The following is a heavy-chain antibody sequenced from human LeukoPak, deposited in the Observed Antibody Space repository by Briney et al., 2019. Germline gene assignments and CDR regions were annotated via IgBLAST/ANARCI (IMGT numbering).Heavy chain of an antibody. Sequence: GASVKVSCKASGYTFTSYDINWVRQATGQGLEWMGRMNPNSGNTGYAQKFQGRVTMTRNTSISTAYMELSSLRSEDTAVYYCARGGWQLWFGGYYYYYYMDVWGKGTTATISS. CDR3: ARGGWQLWFGGYYYYYYMDV. D-gene: IGHD3-10*01. J-gene: IGHJ6*03. CDR2: MNPNSGNT. V-gene: IGHV1-8*01. CDR1: GYTFTSYD.